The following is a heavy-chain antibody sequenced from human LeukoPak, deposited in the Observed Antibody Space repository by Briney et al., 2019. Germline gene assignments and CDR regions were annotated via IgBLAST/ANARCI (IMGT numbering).Heavy chain of an antibody. D-gene: IGHD3-16*01. J-gene: IGHJ6*02. CDR3: AREKGEGRYGYDSPSYYYYGLDV. Sequence: GGSLRLSCAASGFTFSSYAMHWVRQAPGKGLEWVSIISYDGSKKYHTDSLKGRFTVSRDNSKNTLYLQMNSLRGEDTAVYYCAREKGEGRYGYDSPSYYYYGLDVWGRGTTVSVSS. V-gene: IGHV3-30-3*01. CDR2: ISYDGSKK. CDR1: GFTFSSYA.